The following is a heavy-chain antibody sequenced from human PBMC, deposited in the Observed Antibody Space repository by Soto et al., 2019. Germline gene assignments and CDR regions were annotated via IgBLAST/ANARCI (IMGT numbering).Heavy chain of an antibody. CDR1: GGSVSSGAYF. Sequence: SETLSLTCSVSGGSVSSGAYFWSWIRQHPGKGLEWIGYIYYSGSTYSNPSLKSRVTISLDTSKNQFSLKLSSVTAADTAVYYCASRYDSSGYKDAFDIWGQGTMVTVSS. J-gene: IGHJ3*02. CDR2: IYYSGST. D-gene: IGHD3-22*01. V-gene: IGHV4-31*03. CDR3: ASRYDSSGYKDAFDI.